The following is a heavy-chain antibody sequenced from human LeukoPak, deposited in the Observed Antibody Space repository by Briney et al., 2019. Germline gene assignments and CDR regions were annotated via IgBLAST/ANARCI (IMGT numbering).Heavy chain of an antibody. CDR2: INWNGGST. J-gene: IGHJ1*01. D-gene: IGHD6-13*01. CDR1: GITVSDKY. CDR3: ARDSSSWYVSEH. Sequence: GGSLRLSCEVSGITVSDKYMSWVRQAPGKGLEWVSGINWNGGSTGYADSVKGRYTISRDNAKNSLYLQMNSLRAEDTASYYCARDSSSWYVSEHWGQGTLVTVSS. V-gene: IGHV3-20*04.